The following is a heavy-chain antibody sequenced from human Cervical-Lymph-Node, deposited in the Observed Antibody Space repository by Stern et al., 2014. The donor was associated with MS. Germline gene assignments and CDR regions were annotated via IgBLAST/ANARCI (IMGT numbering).Heavy chain of an antibody. Sequence: EVQLVESGGVVVQPGGSLRLSCAASRFTFGDYPMHWVRQAPGKGLEWVSLISWDGGSTSYADSVKGRFTISRDNSKNSLYLQMNSLRTEDTALYYCAKDKGLWGSYYFDYWGQGTLVTVSS. V-gene: IGHV3-43*01. CDR1: RFTFGDYP. J-gene: IGHJ4*02. D-gene: IGHD3-16*01. CDR3: AKDKGLWGSYYFDY. CDR2: ISWDGGST.